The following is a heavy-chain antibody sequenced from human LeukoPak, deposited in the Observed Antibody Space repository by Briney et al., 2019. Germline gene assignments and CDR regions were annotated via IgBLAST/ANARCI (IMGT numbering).Heavy chain of an antibody. CDR1: GGSIYSDDNY. Sequence: PSETLSLTCTVSGGSIYSDDNYWNWIRQPPGKGLEWIGYIYYSGSANYNPSLKSRVTTSINTSKNQFSLKLTSVTAADTAVYYCARSQIWVYDYVRGSPQPTFDYWGQGTLVTVSS. D-gene: IGHD3-16*01. CDR3: ARSQIWVYDYVRGSPQPTFDY. CDR2: IYYSGSA. J-gene: IGHJ4*02. V-gene: IGHV4-61*08.